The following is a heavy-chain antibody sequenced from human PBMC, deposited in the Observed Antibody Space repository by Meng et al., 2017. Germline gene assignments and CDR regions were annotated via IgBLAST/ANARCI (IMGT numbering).Heavy chain of an antibody. D-gene: IGHD2-15*01. V-gene: IGHV3-30*04. CDR1: GFTFSSYA. CDR2: ISYDGSNK. Sequence: GESLKISCAASGFTFSSYAMHWVRQAPGKGLEWVAVISYDGSNKYYADSVKGRFTISRDNSKNTLYLQMNSLRAEDTAVYYCAREYRSDLGYCSGGSCYSTDAFDIWGQGTMVTVSS. CDR3: AREYRSDLGYCSGGSCYSTDAFDI. J-gene: IGHJ3*02.